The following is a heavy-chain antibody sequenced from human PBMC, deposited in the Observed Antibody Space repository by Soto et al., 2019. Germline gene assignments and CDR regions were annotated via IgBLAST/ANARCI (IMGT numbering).Heavy chain of an antibody. J-gene: IGHJ6*02. CDR1: GFSFSSYP. V-gene: IGHV3-30*04. Sequence: QVQLVESGGGVVQPGRSLRLSCAASGFSFSSYPMHWVRQAPGKGLEWVAVISDGSHEYYADSVKGRFTISRDNSKNTLSLQMTSMRADDPADYFCLVASWGTDYGLDVWGQGTTFTVAS. D-gene: IGHD6-6*01. CDR3: LVASWGTDYGLDV. CDR2: ISDGSHE.